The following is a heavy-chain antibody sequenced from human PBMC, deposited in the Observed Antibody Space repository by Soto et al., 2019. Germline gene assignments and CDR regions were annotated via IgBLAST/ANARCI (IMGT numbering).Heavy chain of an antibody. CDR2: IYHSGST. CDR3: ARVHYYGSGSFDY. D-gene: IGHD3-10*01. V-gene: IGHV4-38-2*01. J-gene: IGHJ4*02. Sequence: SETLSLTCAVSGYSISSGYYWGWIRQPPGKGLEWIGSIYHSGSTYYNPSLKSRVTISVDTSKNQLSLKLSSVTAADTAVYYCARVHYYGSGSFDYWGQGTLVTVSS. CDR1: GYSISSGYY.